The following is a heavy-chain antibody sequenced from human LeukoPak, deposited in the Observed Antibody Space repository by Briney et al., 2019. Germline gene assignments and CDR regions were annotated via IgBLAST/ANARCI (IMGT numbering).Heavy chain of an antibody. D-gene: IGHD5-24*01. V-gene: IGHV4-34*01. CDR3: ARAVRWLQLYD. J-gene: IGHJ4*02. CDR1: GGSFSGYY. Sequence: PSETLSLTCAVSGGSFSGYYWSWIRQPPGKGLEWIGEINHSGSTNYNPSLKSRVTISVDTSKNQFSLKLSSVTAADTAVYYCARAVRWLQLYDCGQGTLVTVSS. CDR2: INHSGST.